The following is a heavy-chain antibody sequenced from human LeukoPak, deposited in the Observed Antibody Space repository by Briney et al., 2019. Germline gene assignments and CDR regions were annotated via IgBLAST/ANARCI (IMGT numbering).Heavy chain of an antibody. CDR2: INPNIGGT. D-gene: IGHD6-19*01. CDR3: ARDLSWSPVAGPRNWFDP. Sequence: ASVKVSCKASGYTFTGYYMHWVQQAPGQGLEGMGWINPNIGGTNYAQKFQGRVTMTRDTSISTAYMELSRLRSDGTAVYYCARDLSWSPVAGPRNWFDPWGQGTLVTVSS. CDR1: GYTFTGYY. V-gene: IGHV1-2*02. J-gene: IGHJ5*02.